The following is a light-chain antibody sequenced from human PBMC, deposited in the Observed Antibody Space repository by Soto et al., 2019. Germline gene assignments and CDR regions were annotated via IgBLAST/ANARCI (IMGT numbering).Light chain of an antibody. J-gene: IGKJ1*01. Sequence: DIQMTQSPSTLSASVGDRVTITCRASQSISSWLAWYQQKPGKAPKLLIYDASSLESGVPSRFSGSGSGTEFTFAISSLQTDDFATYYCQQYNSYSPWTFGQGTKVEIK. CDR1: QSISSW. V-gene: IGKV1-5*01. CDR3: QQYNSYSPWT. CDR2: DAS.